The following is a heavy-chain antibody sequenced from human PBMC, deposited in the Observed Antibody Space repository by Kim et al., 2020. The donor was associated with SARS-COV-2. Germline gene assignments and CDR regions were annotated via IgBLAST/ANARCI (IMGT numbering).Heavy chain of an antibody. J-gene: IGHJ4*02. CDR2: ISRDGGTT. Sequence: GGSLRLSCAASGFTFASYAMRWVRQAPGKGLEYVAAISRDGGTTYYVDSVKGRFTISRDNSKNTLYLQMGSLRGEDMAVYYCARSSSGWADYWGQGTLVTVSS. CDR1: GFTFASYA. D-gene: IGHD6-19*01. CDR3: ARSSSGWADY. V-gene: IGHV3-64*02.